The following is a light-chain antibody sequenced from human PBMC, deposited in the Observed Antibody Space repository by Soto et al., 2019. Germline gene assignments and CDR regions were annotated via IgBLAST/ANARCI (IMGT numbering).Light chain of an antibody. CDR3: SSCTSSSTVV. Sequence: QSVLTQPASVSGSPGQSITISCTGTSSDVGGYNYVSWYQQHPGKAPKLMIYDVSNRPSGVSNRFSGSKSGNTASLTISGPEAEDEDYYYCSSCTSSSTVVFGGGTKLTVL. J-gene: IGLJ2*01. V-gene: IGLV2-14*01. CDR2: DVS. CDR1: SSDVGGYNY.